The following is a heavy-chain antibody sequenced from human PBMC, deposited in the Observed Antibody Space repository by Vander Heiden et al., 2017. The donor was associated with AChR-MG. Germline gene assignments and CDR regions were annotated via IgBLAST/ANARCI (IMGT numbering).Heavy chain of an antibody. CDR3: AQTYTGTSVVGPFDY. CDR1: GFSLRPSGMC. Sequence: QVTLRESGPALVKPTQTLTLTCTFPGFSLRPSGMCVSWIRQPPGKALEGLARIDWDDDKYYSTSLKTRLTISKDTSKNKVVLTMTNMETVDTATYYCAQTYTGTSVVGPFDYWGQGTLVTVSS. CDR2: IDWDDDK. D-gene: IGHD4-17*01. V-gene: IGHV2-70*15. J-gene: IGHJ4*02.